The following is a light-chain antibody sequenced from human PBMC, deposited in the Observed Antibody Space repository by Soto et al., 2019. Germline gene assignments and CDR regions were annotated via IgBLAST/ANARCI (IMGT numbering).Light chain of an antibody. CDR2: KAS. CDR1: QTISSW. Sequence: DIQRTQSPSTLSGSVGDRVTITCRASQTISSWLAWYQKKPGKDPKILIYKASTLKSGVPSRFSGSGSGTEFTLTISRLQTDDLATFDCQQSYSTTRTFGQGTKVDIK. CDR3: QQSYSTTRT. J-gene: IGKJ1*01. V-gene: IGKV1-5*03.